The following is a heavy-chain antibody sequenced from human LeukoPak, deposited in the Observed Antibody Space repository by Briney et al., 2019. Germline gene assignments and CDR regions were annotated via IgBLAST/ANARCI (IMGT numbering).Heavy chain of an antibody. CDR3: ARTSFGTVTPLDY. CDR2: ISSSSSYI. D-gene: IGHD4-17*01. CDR1: GFTFSSYS. J-gene: IGHJ4*02. V-gene: IGHV3-21*01. Sequence: GGSLRLSCAASGFTFSSYSMNWVRQAPGKGLEWVSSISSSSSYIYYADSVKGRFTISRDNAKNSLYLQMSSLRAEDTAVYYCARTSFGTVTPLDYWGQGTLVTVSS.